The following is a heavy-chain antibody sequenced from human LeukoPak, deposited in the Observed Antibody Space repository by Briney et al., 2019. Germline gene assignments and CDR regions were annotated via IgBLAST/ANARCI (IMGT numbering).Heavy chain of an antibody. Sequence: GGSLRPSCAASGFTFSTYWTHWVRQAPGKGLVWVSRINSDGSSTSYADSVKGRFTISRDNAKNTLYLQMNSLRAEDTAVYYCARAKYYYDSSGYSYYFDYWGQGTLVTVSS. CDR1: GFTFSTYW. D-gene: IGHD3-22*01. V-gene: IGHV3-74*01. J-gene: IGHJ4*02. CDR2: INSDGSST. CDR3: ARAKYYYDSSGYSYYFDY.